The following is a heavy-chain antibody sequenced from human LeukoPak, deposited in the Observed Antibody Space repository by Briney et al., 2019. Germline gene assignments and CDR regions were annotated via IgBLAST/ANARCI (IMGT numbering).Heavy chain of an antibody. CDR2: IEGSGHYT. Sequence: GGSLRLSCAASGFTFSAYGMTWVRQAPGKGLEWVSAIEGSGHYTYYPDSVKGRFTISRDNSKHTLFLQMNSLRAADTAVYYCGKLPQAGGDHYYIDVWGKGTRVTVS. CDR3: GKLPQAGGDHYYIDV. D-gene: IGHD2-21*02. J-gene: IGHJ6*03. CDR1: GFTFSAYG. V-gene: IGHV3-23*01.